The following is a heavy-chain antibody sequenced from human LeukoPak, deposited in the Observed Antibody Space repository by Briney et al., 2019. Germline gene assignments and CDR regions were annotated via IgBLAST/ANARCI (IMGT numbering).Heavy chain of an antibody. CDR3: ARGRGFWSGYFDY. D-gene: IGHD3-3*01. V-gene: IGHV1-2*02. CDR1: GYIFNGYY. CDR2: INPNSGGT. J-gene: IGHJ4*02. Sequence: ASVKVSCKASGYIFNGYYIHWVRQAPGQGLEWMGWINPNSGGTNYAQKFQGRVTMTRDTSITTAYMELSRLTSDDTAVYYCARGRGFWSGYFDYWGQGTLVTVSS.